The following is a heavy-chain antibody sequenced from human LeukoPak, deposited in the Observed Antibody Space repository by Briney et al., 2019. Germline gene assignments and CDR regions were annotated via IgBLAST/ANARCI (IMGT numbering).Heavy chain of an antibody. V-gene: IGHV1-69*13. Sequence: SVKVSCKASGGTFSSYAISWVRQAPGQGLEWMGGIIPIFGTANYAQKFQGRVTITADESTSTAYTELSSLRSEDTAVYYCAVGGYCSGGSCSEDYYFDYWGQGTLVTVSS. CDR1: GGTFSSYA. J-gene: IGHJ4*02. D-gene: IGHD2-15*01. CDR2: IIPIFGTA. CDR3: AVGGYCSGGSCSEDYYFDY.